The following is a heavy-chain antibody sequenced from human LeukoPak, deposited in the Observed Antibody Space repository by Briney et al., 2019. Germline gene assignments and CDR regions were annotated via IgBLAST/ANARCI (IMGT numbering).Heavy chain of an antibody. CDR2: INRDGSQT. CDR3: AREAVDPYSSSWLPDAFDI. J-gene: IGHJ3*02. D-gene: IGHD6-13*01. Sequence: PGGSLRLSCAASGFSLSAYWMTWVRQAPGKGLEWVANINRDGSQTNHVDSVKGRFTISRDNARNSLYLQMNSLTAEDTAVYYCAREAVDPYSSSWLPDAFDIWGQGTMVTVSS. V-gene: IGHV3-7*01. CDR1: GFSLSAYW.